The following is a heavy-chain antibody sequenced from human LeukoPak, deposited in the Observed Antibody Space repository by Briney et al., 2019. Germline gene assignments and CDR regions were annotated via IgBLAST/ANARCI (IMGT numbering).Heavy chain of an antibody. J-gene: IGHJ5*02. CDR1: GFTFSSYW. V-gene: IGHV3-48*01. Sequence: GGSLRLSCAASGFTFSSYWMSWVRQAPGKGVEWVSYISSSSSTIYYADSVKGRFTISRDNAKNSLYLQMNSLRAEDTAVYYCARGPTHGVGSWGQGTLVTVSS. CDR3: ARGPTHGVGS. CDR2: ISSSSSTI. D-gene: IGHD4-17*01.